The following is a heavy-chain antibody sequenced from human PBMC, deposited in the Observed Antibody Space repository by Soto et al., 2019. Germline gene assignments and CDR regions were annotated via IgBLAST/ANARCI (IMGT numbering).Heavy chain of an antibody. V-gene: IGHV1-46*01. CDR1: GDTFTNYY. D-gene: IGHD2-21*02. J-gene: IGHJ4*02. Sequence: QVQLMQSGAEVKKPGASVKVSCKASGDTFTNYYIHWVRQAPGQGLEWMGTVNPSGGHTTYSQNFLGRVTMTRDTSTSTLYMELTSLTSDDTAVYYCARGRHVVVVTAAFDYWDQGTLVTVSS. CDR3: ARGRHVVVVTAAFDY. CDR2: VNPSGGHT.